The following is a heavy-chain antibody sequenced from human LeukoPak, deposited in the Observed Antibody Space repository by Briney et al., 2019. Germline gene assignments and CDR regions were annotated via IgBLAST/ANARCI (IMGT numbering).Heavy chain of an antibody. V-gene: IGHV7-4-1*02. CDR2: INTNTGNP. CDR1: GYTFTGHS. CDR3: ARRTNYGGNSLIAFDI. Sequence: ASVKVSCKASGYTFTGHSMYWVRQAPGQGLEWMGWINTNTGNPTYAQGFTGRFVFSLDTSVSTAYLQISSLKAEDTAVYYCARRTNYGGNSLIAFDIWGQGTMVTVSS. J-gene: IGHJ3*02. D-gene: IGHD4-23*01.